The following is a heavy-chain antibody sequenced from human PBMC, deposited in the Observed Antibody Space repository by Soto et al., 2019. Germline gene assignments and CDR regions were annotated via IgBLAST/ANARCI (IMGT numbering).Heavy chain of an antibody. D-gene: IGHD3-22*01. CDR1: GGPISSSSYY. CDR3: ARKGGGYYDGYYGMDV. Sequence: PSETLSLTCTVSGGPISSSSYYWGWIRQPPGKGLEWIGSIYYSGSTYYNPSLKSRVTISVDTSKNQFSLKLSSVTAADTAVYYCARKGGGYYDGYYGMDVWGQGTTVTVSS. CDR2: IYYSGST. V-gene: IGHV4-39*01. J-gene: IGHJ6*02.